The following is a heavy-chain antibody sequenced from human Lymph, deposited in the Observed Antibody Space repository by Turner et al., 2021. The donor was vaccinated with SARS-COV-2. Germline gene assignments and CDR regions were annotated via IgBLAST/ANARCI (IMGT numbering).Heavy chain of an antibody. CDR3: ATVLCTGSSCYYYGMDV. Sequence: QVQLAQAGAEVKKPGASVKVSCKVSGYTLTELSMHWVRQAPGKGLEWMGGFDPEDGEIIYEQKFQGRVTMTEDTSTDTAYMELSSLRSEDTAVYYCATVLCTGSSCYYYGMDVWGQGTTVAVSS. D-gene: IGHD2-15*01. CDR2: FDPEDGEI. V-gene: IGHV1-24*01. CDR1: GYTLTELS. J-gene: IGHJ6*02.